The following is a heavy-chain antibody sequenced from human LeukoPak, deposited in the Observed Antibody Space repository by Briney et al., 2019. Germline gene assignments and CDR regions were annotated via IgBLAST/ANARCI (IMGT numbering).Heavy chain of an antibody. CDR3: ARFSSGCSTSSCYLTY. Sequence: PSETLSLTCTVSGGSISSHYWSWIRQPPGKGLEWIGYIYYSGSTNYNPSLKSRVTISVDTSKNQFSLKLSSVTAADTAVYYCARFSSGCSTSSCYLTYWGQGTLVAVS. D-gene: IGHD2-2*01. CDR1: GGSISSHY. V-gene: IGHV4-59*11. J-gene: IGHJ4*02. CDR2: IYYSGST.